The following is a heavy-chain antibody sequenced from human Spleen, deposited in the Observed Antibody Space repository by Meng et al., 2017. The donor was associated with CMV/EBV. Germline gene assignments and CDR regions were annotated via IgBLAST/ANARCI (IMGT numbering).Heavy chain of an antibody. Sequence: GESLKISCAASGFTFHYYGMTWVRQAPGKGLGWVSSIDRSGITTTYADSVKGRFTISRDNARNSLYLQMSGLRAEDTALFYCTRGLGRSSWRVGSLDIWGQGTLVTVSS. CDR3: TRGLGRSSWRVGSLDI. CDR2: IDRSGITT. D-gene: IGHD6-13*01. CDR1: GFTFHYYG. J-gene: IGHJ3*02. V-gene: IGHV3-20*04.